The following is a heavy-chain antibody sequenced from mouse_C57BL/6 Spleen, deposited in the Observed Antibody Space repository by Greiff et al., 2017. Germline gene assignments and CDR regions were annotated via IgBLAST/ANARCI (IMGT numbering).Heavy chain of an antibody. Sequence: VQLQQPGAELVMPGASVKLSCKASGYTFTSYWMHWVKQRPGQGLEWIGEIDPSDSYTNYNQKFKGKSTLTVDKSSSTAYMQLSSLTSEDSAVYYCARGALYGSSFYYAMDYWGQGTSVTVSS. CDR3: ARGALYGSSFYYAMDY. V-gene: IGHV1-69*01. J-gene: IGHJ4*01. CDR1: GYTFTSYW. D-gene: IGHD1-1*01. CDR2: IDPSDSYT.